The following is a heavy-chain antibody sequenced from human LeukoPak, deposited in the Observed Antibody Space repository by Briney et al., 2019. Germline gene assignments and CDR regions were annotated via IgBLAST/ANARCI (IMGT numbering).Heavy chain of an antibody. CDR1: GFTFSSYG. CDR2: IWYDGSNK. Sequence: GGSLRLSCAASGFTFSSYGMHWVRQAPGKGLEWVAVIWYDGSNKYYADSVKGRFTISRDSSKNTLYLQMNSLRAEDTAVYYCARDRLLDSSGYPDAFDIWGQGTMVTVSS. CDR3: ARDRLLDSSGYPDAFDI. D-gene: IGHD3-22*01. V-gene: IGHV3-33*01. J-gene: IGHJ3*02.